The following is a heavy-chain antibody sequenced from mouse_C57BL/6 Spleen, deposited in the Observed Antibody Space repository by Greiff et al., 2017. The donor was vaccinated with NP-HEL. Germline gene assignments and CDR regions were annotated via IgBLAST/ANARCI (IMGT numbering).Heavy chain of an antibody. CDR2: IDPSDSYT. V-gene: IGHV1-50*01. Sequence: VQLQQPGAELVKPGASVKLSCKASGYTFTSYWMQWVKQRPGQGLEWIGEIDPSDSYTNYNQKFKGKATLTVDTSSSTAYMQLSSLTSEDSAVYYCARTITGPFDYWGQGTTLTVSS. CDR1: GYTFTSYW. D-gene: IGHD4-1*01. J-gene: IGHJ2*01. CDR3: ARTITGPFDY.